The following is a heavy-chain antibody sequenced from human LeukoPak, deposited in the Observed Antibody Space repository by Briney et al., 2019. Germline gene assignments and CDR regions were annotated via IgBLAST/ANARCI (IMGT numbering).Heavy chain of an antibody. D-gene: IGHD3-16*01. CDR2: ISGSGGST. J-gene: IGHJ4*02. CDR1: RFTFSSYA. Sequence: QPGGSLRLSCASSRFTFSSYAMSWVRQAPGKGLEWVSAISGSGGSTYYADSVKGRFTISRDNSKNTLYLQMNSLRAEDTAVYYCARGNYVWGSYCLDYWGQGTLVTVSS. V-gene: IGHV3-23*01. CDR3: ARGNYVWGSYCLDY.